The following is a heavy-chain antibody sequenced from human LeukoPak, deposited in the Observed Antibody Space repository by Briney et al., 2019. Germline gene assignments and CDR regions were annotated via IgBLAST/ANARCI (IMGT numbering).Heavy chain of an antibody. D-gene: IGHD3-22*01. CDR1: GFTFSSYW. CDR3: ARDSSGPDY. CDR2: IKQDESDK. V-gene: IGHV3-7*01. J-gene: IGHJ4*02. Sequence: GGSLRLSXAASGFTFSSYWMSWVRQAPGKGLEWVANIKQDESDKYYVDSVKGRFTISRDNAKNSLYLQMNTLRAEDTAVYYCARDSSGPDYWGQGTLVTVSS.